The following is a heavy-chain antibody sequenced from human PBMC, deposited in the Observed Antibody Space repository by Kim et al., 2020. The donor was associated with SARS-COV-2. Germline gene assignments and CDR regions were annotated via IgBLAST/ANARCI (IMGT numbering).Heavy chain of an antibody. Sequence: SETLSLTCTVSGGSISSYYWSWIRQPPGKGLEWIGYIYYSGSTNYNPSLKSRVTISVDTSKNQFSLKLSSVTAADTVVYYCARVINWFDPWGQGTLVTVS. V-gene: IGHV4-59*13. CDR3: ARVINWFDP. CDR1: GGSISSYY. J-gene: IGHJ5*02. CDR2: IYYSGST. D-gene: IGHD3-22*01.